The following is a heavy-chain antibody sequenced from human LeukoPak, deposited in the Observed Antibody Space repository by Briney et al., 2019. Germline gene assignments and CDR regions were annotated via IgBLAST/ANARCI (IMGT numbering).Heavy chain of an antibody. J-gene: IGHJ6*02. D-gene: IGHD3-3*01. CDR3: ARVRLSWGSGYLSPYGMDV. Sequence: ASVKVSCKASGYTFTSYAMHWVRQAPGQRLEWMGWINAGNGNTKYSQKFQGRVTITRDTSASTAYMELSSLRSEDTAVYYCARVRLSWGSGYLSPYGMDVWGQGTTVTVSS. CDR2: INAGNGNT. CDR1: GYTFTSYA. V-gene: IGHV1-3*01.